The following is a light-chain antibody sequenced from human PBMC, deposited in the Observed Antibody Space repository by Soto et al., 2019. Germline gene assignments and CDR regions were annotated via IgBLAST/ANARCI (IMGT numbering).Light chain of an antibody. CDR1: SSNIGATY. CDR3: AAWDNSLTGVV. V-gene: IGLV1-51*01. Sequence: QSVLTQPPSVSAAPGQKVTISCSGSSSNIGATYVSWYHHLPGAAPKLLIYDNNKRPSGIPDRFSGSKSGTSATLVITGLQTGDEADYYCAAWDNSLTGVVLGGGTKVTVL. CDR2: DNN. J-gene: IGLJ2*01.